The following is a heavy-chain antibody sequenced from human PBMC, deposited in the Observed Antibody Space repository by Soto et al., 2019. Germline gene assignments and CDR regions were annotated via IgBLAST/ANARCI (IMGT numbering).Heavy chain of an antibody. CDR2: IHNSGSL. Sequence: QVQLQESGPGLVRPSQILSLNCTVSGGSMTSGGYYWNWIRHPPGMGLEWIGFIHNSGSLYYNPSLRSRLLISLDTSKNQFFLRLSSVTVADSAVYYCARRGDTLPSFYFGMDVWGQGTTVTVSS. J-gene: IGHJ6*02. V-gene: IGHV4-31*03. D-gene: IGHD2-21*02. CDR3: ARRGDTLPSFYFGMDV. CDR1: GGSMTSGGYY.